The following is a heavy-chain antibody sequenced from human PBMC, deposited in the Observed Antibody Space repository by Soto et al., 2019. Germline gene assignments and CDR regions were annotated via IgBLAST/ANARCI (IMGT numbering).Heavy chain of an antibody. D-gene: IGHD6-13*01. J-gene: IGHJ6*02. CDR3: AGERGIAAAGRYYYGMDV. CDR2: IIPILGIA. V-gene: IGHV1-69*08. CDR1: GGTFSSDT. Sequence: QVQLVQSGAEVKKPGSSVKVSCKASGGTFSSDTISWVRQAPGQGLEWMGRIIPILGIANYAQKFQGRVTITADKSTSRAYMELSSLRSEDTAVYYCAGERGIAAAGRYYYGMDVWGQGATVTVSS.